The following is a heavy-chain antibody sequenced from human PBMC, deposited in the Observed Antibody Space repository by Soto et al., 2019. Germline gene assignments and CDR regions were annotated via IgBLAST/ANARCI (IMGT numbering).Heavy chain of an antibody. CDR2: FHDSGFT. J-gene: IGHJ4*02. CDR1: GGSISSGY. D-gene: IGHD6-19*01. CDR3: AKESIGGWVLH. V-gene: IGHV4-59*01. Sequence: SETLSLTCTVSGGSISSGYWSWVRQPPGKGLEWIGYFHDSGFTNYNTSLRRRVTISVDTSNNQLSLKLTSVTAADTAVYYCAKESIGGWVLHWGQGTLVTVSS.